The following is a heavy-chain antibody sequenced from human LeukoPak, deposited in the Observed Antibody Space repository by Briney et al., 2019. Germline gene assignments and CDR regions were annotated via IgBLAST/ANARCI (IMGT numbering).Heavy chain of an antibody. CDR2: ISPSGDIR. CDR1: GFTFSNHG. CDR3: AKDDAWLRFGE. V-gene: IGHV3-23*01. Sequence: QPGGTLRLSCAASGFTFSNHGVNWVRQAPGKGLEWVSGISPSGDIRYYADSVKGRFTISRDNSKNTLYLEVISLTAEDTAVYYCAKDDAWLRFGEWSQGTLVTVSS. D-gene: IGHD3-10*01. J-gene: IGHJ4*02.